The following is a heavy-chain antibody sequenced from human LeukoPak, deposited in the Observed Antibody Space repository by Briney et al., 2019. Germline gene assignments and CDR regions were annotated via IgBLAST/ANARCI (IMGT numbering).Heavy chain of an antibody. CDR3: ARVLAMVRGVIITGWFDP. Sequence: ASVKVSCKASGYTFTSYGISWVRQAPGQGLEWMGWISAYNGNTNYAQKLQGRVTMTTDTSTSTAYMELRSLRSDDTAVYYCARVLAMVRGVIITGWFDPWGQGTLVTVSS. D-gene: IGHD3-10*01. J-gene: IGHJ5*02. CDR1: GYTFTSYG. V-gene: IGHV1-18*01. CDR2: ISAYNGNT.